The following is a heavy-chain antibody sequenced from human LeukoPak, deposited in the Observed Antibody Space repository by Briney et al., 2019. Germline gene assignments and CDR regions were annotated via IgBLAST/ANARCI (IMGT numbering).Heavy chain of an antibody. Sequence: PSQTLSLTCTVSGGSVTSGNYYWNWIRQPAGKGLEWIGRIYTNGGASYNPSLKSRVTISIDASKNQFSLKLSSVTAADTAVYYCARGRITIFGVVTHYWYFDLWGRGTLVTVSS. J-gene: IGHJ2*01. CDR3: ARGRITIFGVVTHYWYFDL. CDR1: GGSVTSGNYY. CDR2: IYTNGGA. V-gene: IGHV4-61*02. D-gene: IGHD3-3*01.